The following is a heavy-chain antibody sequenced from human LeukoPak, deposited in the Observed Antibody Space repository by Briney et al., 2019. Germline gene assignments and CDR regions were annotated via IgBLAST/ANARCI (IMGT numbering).Heavy chain of an antibody. CDR2: ISAYNGNT. CDR3: ARRDAATRFDY. CDR1: GYTFNAYY. Sequence: ASVKVSCKTSGYTFNAYYMHWVRQAPGQGLEWMGWISAYNGNTNYAQKFQDIVTMTTDTSTSTAYMELRSLRSDDTAVYYCARRDAATRFDYWGQGTLVTVSS. V-gene: IGHV1-18*04. J-gene: IGHJ4*02. D-gene: IGHD2-15*01.